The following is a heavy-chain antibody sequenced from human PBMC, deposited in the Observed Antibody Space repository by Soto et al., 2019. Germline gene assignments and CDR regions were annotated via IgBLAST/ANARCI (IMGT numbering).Heavy chain of an antibody. Sequence: GASVKVSCKASGGNFTNYGISWVRQAPGQGLEWMGGIIPLFGTTNYAQKFRGRVTVSADESTSTVYMELSSLRSEDTAIYYCARAHGTSWYNWFDPWGQGTLVTVSS. CDR1: GGNFTNYG. CDR3: ARAHGTSWYNWFDP. CDR2: IIPLFGTT. D-gene: IGHD6-13*01. V-gene: IGHV1-69*13. J-gene: IGHJ5*02.